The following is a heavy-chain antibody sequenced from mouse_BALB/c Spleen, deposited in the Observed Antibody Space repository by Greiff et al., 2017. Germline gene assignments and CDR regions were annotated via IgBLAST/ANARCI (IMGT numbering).Heavy chain of an antibody. CDR3: ARALWDERGMGDY. D-gene: IGHD2-10*02. CDR1: GFTFSSYA. V-gene: IGHV5-6-5*01. Sequence: EVMLVESGGGLVKPGGSLKLSCAASGFTFSSYAMSWVRQTPEKRLEWVASISSGGSTYYPDSVKGRFTISRDNARNILYLQMSSLRSEDTAMYYCARALWDERGMGDYWGQGTSVTVSS. CDR2: ISSGGST. J-gene: IGHJ4*01.